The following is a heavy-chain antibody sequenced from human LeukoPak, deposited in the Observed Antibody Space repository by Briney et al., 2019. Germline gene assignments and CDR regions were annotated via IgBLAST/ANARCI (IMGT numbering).Heavy chain of an antibody. CDR1: GYTLTELS. CDR3: ATERGHGSGSYYVDQP. D-gene: IGHD3-10*01. Sequence: ASVKVSCKVSGYTLTELSMHWVRQAPGKGLEWMGGFGPEDGETIYAQKFQGRVTMTEDTSTDTAYMELSSLRSEDTAVYYCATERGHGSGSYYVDQPWGQGTLVTVSS. J-gene: IGHJ5*02. CDR2: FGPEDGET. V-gene: IGHV1-24*01.